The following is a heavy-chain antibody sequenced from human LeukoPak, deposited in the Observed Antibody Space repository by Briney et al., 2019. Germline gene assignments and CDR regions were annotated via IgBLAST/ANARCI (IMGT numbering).Heavy chain of an antibody. CDR1: GXTFSSIA. J-gene: IGHJ3*02. Sequence: GGSLRLSWAASGXTFSSIAMSWVRQAPDKGLEWVSTISGSGGGTYYADSVKGRFTISRDDSKNTLYLQMNSLRAEDTAVYYCARVTGYNDAFDIWGQGTMVTVSS. D-gene: IGHD3-10*01. CDR3: ARVTGYNDAFDI. V-gene: IGHV3-23*01. CDR2: ISGSGGGT.